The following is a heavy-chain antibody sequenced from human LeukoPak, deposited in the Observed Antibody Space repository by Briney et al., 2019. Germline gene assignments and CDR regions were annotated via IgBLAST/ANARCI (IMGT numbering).Heavy chain of an antibody. V-gene: IGHV1-18*01. Sequence: GASVKVSCKASGYSFSSYGLTWVRQAPGEGTEWMGWISGYNGNTKYAQKVQGRVTMTRDTSTSTAYMELRSLRSDDTAVYYCARGQGVAPTTIAYWGQGTLVTVSS. D-gene: IGHD2-2*01. CDR3: ARGQGVAPTTIAY. CDR2: ISGYNGNT. J-gene: IGHJ4*02. CDR1: GYSFSSYG.